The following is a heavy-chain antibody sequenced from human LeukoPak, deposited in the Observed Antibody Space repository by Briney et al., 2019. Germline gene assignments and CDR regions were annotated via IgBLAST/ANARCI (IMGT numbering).Heavy chain of an antibody. J-gene: IGHJ4*02. CDR1: GYTFTGYF. CDR3: ARKGEHYGDYDY. V-gene: IGHV1-2*02. Sequence: ASVKASCKASGYTFTGYFLHWVRQAPGQGLEWMGWILPNTGGTHYAQKFQGRVTVTRDTSISTAYMEVSRLTSDDTAVYYCARKGEHYGDYDYWGQGTLVTVSS. CDR2: ILPNTGGT. D-gene: IGHD4-17*01.